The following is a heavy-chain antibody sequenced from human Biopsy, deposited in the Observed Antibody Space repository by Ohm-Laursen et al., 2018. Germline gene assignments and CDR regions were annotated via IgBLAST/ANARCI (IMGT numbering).Heavy chain of an antibody. CDR2: IYYSGST. J-gene: IGHJ6*02. V-gene: IGHV4-59*01. CDR1: GGSRSSDY. D-gene: IGHD2/OR15-2a*01. Sequence: SETLSLTCTVSGGSRSSDYWSWIRQTPGKGLEWIGYIYYSGSTNYNPSLKSRVTISVDTSKNQFSLRLNSVTAAGTAVYYCARATNSTGWPYYYFYGMDVWGQGTTVTVSS. CDR3: ARATNSTGWPYYYFYGMDV.